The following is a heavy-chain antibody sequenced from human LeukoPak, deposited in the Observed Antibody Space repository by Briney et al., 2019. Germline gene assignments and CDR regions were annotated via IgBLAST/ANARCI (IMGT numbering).Heavy chain of an antibody. V-gene: IGHV1-3*01. J-gene: IGHJ4*02. CDR1: GYTFTNYA. Sequence: ASVKVSCKASGYTFTNYAIQWVRQAPGQRPEWMGWINASNGDTKYSQRFQDRVIITRDTFASTADMELSGLRSEDTAVYYCARDIFDFSYDYWGQGTLVTVSS. D-gene: IGHD3-3*01. CDR3: ARDIFDFSYDY. CDR2: INASNGDT.